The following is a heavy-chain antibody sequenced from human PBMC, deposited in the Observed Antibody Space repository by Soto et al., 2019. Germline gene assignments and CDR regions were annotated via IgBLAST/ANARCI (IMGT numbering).Heavy chain of an antibody. CDR2: INHSGST. CDR3: ARGYLAYYYDSSGYPEYFVD. CDR1: GGSFSGYY. Sequence: QVQLQQWGAGLLKPSETLSLTCAVYGGSFSGYYWSWIRQPPGKGLEWIGEINHSGSTNYKPSLKSRVTISVDTSMNQFSLNLSSVTAADTAVYYCARGYLAYYYDSSGYPEYFVDWGQGTLVTVSS. D-gene: IGHD3-22*01. V-gene: IGHV4-34*01. J-gene: IGHJ4*02.